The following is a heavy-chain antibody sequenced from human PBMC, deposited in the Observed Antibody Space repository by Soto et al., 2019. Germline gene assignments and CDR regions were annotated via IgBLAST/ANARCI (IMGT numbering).Heavy chain of an antibody. V-gene: IGHV3-30*18. D-gene: IGHD6-19*01. J-gene: IGHJ4*02. CDR2: ISYDGSNK. Sequence: QVQLVESGGGVVQPGRSLRLSCAASGFTFNTYGIHWVRQAPGKGLEWVAVISYDGSNKYYADSVKGRFTISRDNSKNTLYLQMNSLRTEDTAVYYWVKCASEWLVPFDYWGQGTLFTVSS. CDR1: GFTFNTYG. CDR3: VKCASEWLVPFDY.